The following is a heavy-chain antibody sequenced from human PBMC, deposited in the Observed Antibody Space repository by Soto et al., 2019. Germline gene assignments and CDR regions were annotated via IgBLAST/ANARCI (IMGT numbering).Heavy chain of an antibody. Sequence: QVQLQESGPGLVKPSETLSLTCTVSGGSVSSGSYYWSWIRQPPGKGLEWSGYIYYSGSTNYNPSLKSRVTISVDTSKNQFSLKLSSVTAADTAVYYCARDRYSSGWYYYGMDVWGQGTTVTVSS. D-gene: IGHD6-19*01. CDR1: GGSVSSGSYY. CDR3: ARDRYSSGWYYYGMDV. CDR2: IYYSGST. V-gene: IGHV4-61*01. J-gene: IGHJ6*02.